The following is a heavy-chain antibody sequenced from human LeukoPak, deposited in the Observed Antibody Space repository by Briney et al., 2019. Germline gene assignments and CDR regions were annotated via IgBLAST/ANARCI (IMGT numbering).Heavy chain of an antibody. J-gene: IGHJ4*02. CDR1: GFTFSSYG. Sequence: QPGGSLRLSCAASGFTFSSYGMHWVRQAPGKGLEWVAFIRYDGSNKYYADSVKGRFTISRDNSKNTLYLQMNSLRAEDTAVYYCAKDHLGSAAAGTDYFDYWGQGTLVTVSS. V-gene: IGHV3-30*02. D-gene: IGHD6-13*01. CDR2: IRYDGSNK. CDR3: AKDHLGSAAAGTDYFDY.